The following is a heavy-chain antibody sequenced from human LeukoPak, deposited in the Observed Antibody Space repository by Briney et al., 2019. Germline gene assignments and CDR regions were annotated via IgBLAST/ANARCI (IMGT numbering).Heavy chain of an antibody. J-gene: IGHJ1*01. CDR3: ARGRPGSFPH. CDR1: GGSISRYY. CDR2: IYYRPST. V-gene: IGHV4-59*12. D-gene: IGHD3-10*01. Sequence: PETLSLTCPVSGGSISRYYWNWIRQPPAAGLDWIGHIYYRPSTYHNPSLKSRVTISVDTSKTQSSLQLSSVTAAGTAVYCCARGRPGSFPHWGQGTLVPLP.